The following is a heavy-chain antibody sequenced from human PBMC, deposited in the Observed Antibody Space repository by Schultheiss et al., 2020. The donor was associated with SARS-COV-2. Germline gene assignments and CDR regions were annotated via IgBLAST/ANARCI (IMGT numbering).Heavy chain of an antibody. CDR1: GGSISSYY. D-gene: IGHD3-10*01. Sequence: SETLSLTCTVSGGSISSYYWSWIRQPPGKGLEWIGYIYYSGSTNYNPSLKSRVTMSVDTSKNQFSLKLSSVTATDTAVYYCAREARGYYGSWGQGTLVTVSS. CDR2: IYYSGST. CDR3: AREARGYYGS. V-gene: IGHV4-59*12. J-gene: IGHJ5*02.